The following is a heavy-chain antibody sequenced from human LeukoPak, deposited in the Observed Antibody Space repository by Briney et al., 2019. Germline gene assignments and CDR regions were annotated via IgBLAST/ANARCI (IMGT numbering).Heavy chain of an antibody. CDR3: ARVLRRDCSSTSCSRELLGY. CDR1: GYTFTGYY. Sequence: SVKVSCKASGYTFTGYYMHWVRQAPGQGLEWMGWINPNSGGTNYAQKFQGRVTMTRDTSISTAYMGLSRLRSDDTAVYYCARVLRRDCSSTSCSRELLGYWGQGTLVTVSS. V-gene: IGHV1-2*02. CDR2: INPNSGGT. J-gene: IGHJ4*02. D-gene: IGHD2-2*01.